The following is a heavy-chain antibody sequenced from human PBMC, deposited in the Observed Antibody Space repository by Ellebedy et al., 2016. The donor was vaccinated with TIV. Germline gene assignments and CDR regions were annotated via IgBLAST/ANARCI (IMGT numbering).Heavy chain of an antibody. J-gene: IGHJ2*01. CDR1: GFTFSNYW. CDR3: ARRYFDL. V-gene: IGHV3-7*04. Sequence: GESLKISXAASGFTFSNYWMHWVRQAPGKGLEWVANIKQDGSEKYYVGSVKGRFTISRDSAKNSLYLQMNSLRAEDTAVYYCARRYFDLWGRGTLVTVSS. CDR2: IKQDGSEK.